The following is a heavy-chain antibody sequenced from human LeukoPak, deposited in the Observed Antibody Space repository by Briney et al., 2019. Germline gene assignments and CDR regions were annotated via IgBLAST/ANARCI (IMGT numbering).Heavy chain of an antibody. J-gene: IGHJ6*02. CDR2: ISYDGSDK. V-gene: IGHV3-30*03. Sequence: GGSLRLSCAASGFTFSSYGMHWVRQAPGKGLEWVAIISYDGSDKYYADSVKGRFTISRDNSKKTLYVQMNSLRAEDTAVYYCARDSYGMDVWGQGTLVTVSS. CDR3: ARDSYGMDV. CDR1: GFTFSSYG.